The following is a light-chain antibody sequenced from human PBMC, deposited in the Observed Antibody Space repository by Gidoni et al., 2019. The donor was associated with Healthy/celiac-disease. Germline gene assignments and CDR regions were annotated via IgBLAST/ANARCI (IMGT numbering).Light chain of an antibody. Sequence: DIQMTQSPSTLSASVGDRVTITCRASQSISSWLAWYQQKPGKAPKLLIYDASSLESGVPSMFSGSGSVTEFTLTISSLQPDDFATYYCQQYNSYSTFXQXTKVEIK. CDR1: QSISSW. V-gene: IGKV1-5*01. J-gene: IGKJ1*01. CDR2: DAS. CDR3: QQYNSYST.